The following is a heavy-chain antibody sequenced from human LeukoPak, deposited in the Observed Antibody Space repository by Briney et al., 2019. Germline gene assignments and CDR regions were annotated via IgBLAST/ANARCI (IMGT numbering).Heavy chain of an antibody. CDR2: TRNKANSYTT. V-gene: IGHV3-72*01. CDR1: GFTFSSYG. J-gene: IGHJ4*02. CDR3: ARVLGYSGYDLAY. Sequence: GRSLRLSCAASGFTFSSYGMHWVRQAPGKGLEWVGRTRNKANSYTTEYAASVKGRFTISRDDSKNSLYLQMNSLKTEDTAVYYCARVLGYSGYDLAYWGQGTLVTVSS. D-gene: IGHD5-12*01.